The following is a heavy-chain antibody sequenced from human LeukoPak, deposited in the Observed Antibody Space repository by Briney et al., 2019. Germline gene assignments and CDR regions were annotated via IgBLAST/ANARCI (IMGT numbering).Heavy chain of an antibody. J-gene: IGHJ4*02. CDR2: IRYDGSSK. D-gene: IGHD4-17*01. Sequence: GGSLRLSSAASGFTFSNYVIHWVRQAPGKGLEWVSLIRYDGSSKYYADSVRGRVTISRDNSKNTLYLQMNSLRAEDTAVYYCARYSGNYGLDYWGQGTLVTVSS. V-gene: IGHV3-30*02. CDR3: ARYSGNYGLDY. CDR1: GFTFSNYV.